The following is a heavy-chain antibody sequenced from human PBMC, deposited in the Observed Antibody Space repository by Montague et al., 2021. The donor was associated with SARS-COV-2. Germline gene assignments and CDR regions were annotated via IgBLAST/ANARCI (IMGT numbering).Heavy chain of an antibody. J-gene: IGHJ4*02. CDR3: ARGVHSESPYSGGFYYLDV. D-gene: IGHD5-18*01. CDR1: GGSFSDYY. V-gene: IGHV4-34*01. CDR2: INHIGTT. Sequence: SETLSLTCAVYGGSFSDYYWSWIRQSPGKGLEWIGEINHIGTTNYNPSLKSRVSISKDTSKNQISLRLNSVTAADTGVYYCARGVHSESPYSGGFYYLDVWAQGTLVTVSS.